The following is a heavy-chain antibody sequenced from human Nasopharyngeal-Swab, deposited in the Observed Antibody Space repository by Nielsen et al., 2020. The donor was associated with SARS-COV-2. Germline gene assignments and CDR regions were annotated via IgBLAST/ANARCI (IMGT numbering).Heavy chain of an antibody. CDR1: GFTFSSYG. J-gene: IGHJ4*02. Sequence: GGSLRLSCAASGFTFSSYGMHWVRQAPGTGLEWVAVIWYDGSNKYYADSVKGRFTISRDNSKNTLYLQMNSLRAEDTAVYYCARGVEDSSGWIDYFDYWGQGTLVTVSS. CDR2: IWYDGSNK. CDR3: ARGVEDSSGWIDYFDY. D-gene: IGHD6-19*01. V-gene: IGHV3-33*01.